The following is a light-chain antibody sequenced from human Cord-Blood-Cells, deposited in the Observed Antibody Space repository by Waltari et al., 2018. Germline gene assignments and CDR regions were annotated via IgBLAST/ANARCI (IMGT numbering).Light chain of an antibody. Sequence: DIVMTQSPDSLAVSLGERVTINCKSSQSVLYSSNNKNYLAWYQQKPGQPPKLLIYWASTRESGVPDRFSGSESGTDFTLTISSLQAEDVAVYYCQQYYSTPHTFGQGTKLEIK. CDR1: QSVLYSSNNKNY. CDR2: WAS. J-gene: IGKJ2*01. V-gene: IGKV4-1*01. CDR3: QQYYSTPHT.